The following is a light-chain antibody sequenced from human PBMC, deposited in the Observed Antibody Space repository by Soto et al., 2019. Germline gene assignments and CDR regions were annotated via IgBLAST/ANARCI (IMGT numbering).Light chain of an antibody. CDR2: GAS. V-gene: IGKV3-20*01. CDR1: QSVSSY. CDR3: QQYGSSPTT. J-gene: IGKJ1*01. Sequence: EVGVTQSPATVSLSTGERATLSFRASQSVSSYLAWYQQKPGQAPRRLIFGASFRATGIPDRFSGSGSGTDFTLTISRLEPEDFAVYYCQQYGSSPTTFGQGTMVDIK.